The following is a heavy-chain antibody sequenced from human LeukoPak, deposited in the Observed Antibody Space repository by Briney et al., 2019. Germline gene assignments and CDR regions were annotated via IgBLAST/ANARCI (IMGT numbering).Heavy chain of an antibody. CDR3: ARDRIYYDSSGYYLLDY. D-gene: IGHD3-22*01. Sequence: GGSLRLSCAASGFTFSSYEMNWFRQAPGKGLEWVSYISSSGSNTYYADSVKGRFTISRDNAKNSLYLQVNSLRAEDTAVYYCARDRIYYDSSGYYLLDYWGQGTLVTVSS. J-gene: IGHJ4*02. V-gene: IGHV3-48*03. CDR2: ISSSGSNT. CDR1: GFTFSSYE.